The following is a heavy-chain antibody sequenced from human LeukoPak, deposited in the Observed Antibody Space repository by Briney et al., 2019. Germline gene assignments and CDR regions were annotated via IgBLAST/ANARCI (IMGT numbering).Heavy chain of an antibody. CDR3: ARHVALYDYVWGSYLKNDAFDI. Sequence: SETLSLTCTVSGGSISSYYWNWIRQPPGKGLEWIGYIYYGGSTNYNPSLKSRVTISVDTSKNQFSLKLSSVTAADTAVYYCARHVALYDYVWGSYLKNDAFDIWGQGTMVTVSS. D-gene: IGHD3-16*01. CDR1: GGSISSYY. CDR2: IYYGGST. V-gene: IGHV4-59*08. J-gene: IGHJ3*02.